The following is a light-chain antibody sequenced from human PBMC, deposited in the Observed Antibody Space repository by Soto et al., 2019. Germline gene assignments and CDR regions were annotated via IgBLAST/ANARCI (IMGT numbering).Light chain of an antibody. CDR2: AAS. Sequence: VLTQSPDTLSLYPGERAALSCRASETISSGYLAWYQQRPGQAPRLLIYAASRRATGIPDRFNGRGSGTDFTLTIDTLEPEDFAVYYCQLFGNSRTFGQGTKVEVK. V-gene: IGKV3-20*01. J-gene: IGKJ1*01. CDR1: ETISSGY. CDR3: QLFGNSRT.